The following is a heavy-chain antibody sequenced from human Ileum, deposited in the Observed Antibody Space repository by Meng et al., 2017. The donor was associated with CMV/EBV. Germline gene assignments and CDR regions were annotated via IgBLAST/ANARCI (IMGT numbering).Heavy chain of an antibody. Sequence: SETLSLTCTVSGASVTSTAYYWNWIRQPPGKGLEWIGYIYYSGSTTYNPSLKSRVTISVDTSKNQFSLKLSSVTAADTAVYYCARGFNYAWFDPWGQGTLVTVSS. D-gene: IGHD4-11*01. CDR2: IYYSGST. CDR3: ARGFNYAWFDP. CDR1: GASVTSTAYY. J-gene: IGHJ5*02. V-gene: IGHV4-61*08.